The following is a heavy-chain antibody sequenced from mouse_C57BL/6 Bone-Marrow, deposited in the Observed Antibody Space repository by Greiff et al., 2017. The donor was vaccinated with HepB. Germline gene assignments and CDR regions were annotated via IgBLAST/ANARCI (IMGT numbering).Heavy chain of an antibody. D-gene: IGHD1-1*01. CDR1: GYTFTSYW. Sequence: QVQLQQPGAELVRPGSSVKLSCKASGYTFTSYWMAWVKQRPGQGLEWIGNIYPSDSETHYNQKFKDKATLTVDKSSSTAYMQLSSLTSEDSAVYYCARGSYYGRRGFDYWGQGTTLTVSS. V-gene: IGHV1-61*01. J-gene: IGHJ2*01. CDR3: ARGSYYGRRGFDY. CDR2: IYPSDSET.